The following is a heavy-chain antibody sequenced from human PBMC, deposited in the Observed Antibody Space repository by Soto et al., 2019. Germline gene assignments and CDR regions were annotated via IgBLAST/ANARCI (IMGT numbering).Heavy chain of an antibody. J-gene: IGHJ3*02. D-gene: IGHD2-15*01. Sequence: QVQLVQSGAEVKKPGSSVKVSCKASGGTFSSYTISWVRQAPGQGLEWMGRIIPILGIANYAQKFQGRVTITADKSTSTAYMELSSLRSEDTAVYYCARDCSGGSCYLNHDAFDIWGQGTMVTVSS. V-gene: IGHV1-69*08. CDR3: ARDCSGGSCYLNHDAFDI. CDR1: GGTFSSYT. CDR2: IIPILGIA.